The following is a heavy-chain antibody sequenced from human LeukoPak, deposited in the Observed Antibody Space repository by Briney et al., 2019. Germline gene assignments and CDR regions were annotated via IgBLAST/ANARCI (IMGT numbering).Heavy chain of an antibody. D-gene: IGHD3-10*01. Sequence: ASVNVSFKASGYTFTTYYMHWVRQAPGQGLEWMGIIDPSGGGTNYAQKFQDRVTMTRDTSTSTVYMELSSLRSEDTAVYYCASLGSGSSRIVDFDYWGQGTLVTVSS. CDR2: IDPSGGGT. CDR1: GYTFTTYY. J-gene: IGHJ4*02. V-gene: IGHV1-46*01. CDR3: ASLGSGSSRIVDFDY.